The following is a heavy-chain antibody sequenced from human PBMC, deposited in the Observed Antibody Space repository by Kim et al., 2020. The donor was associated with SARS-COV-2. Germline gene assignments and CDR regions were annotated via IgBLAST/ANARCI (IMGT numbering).Heavy chain of an antibody. V-gene: IGHV3-7*05. CDR2: IKPDGSEK. D-gene: IGHD6-19*01. CDR1: GFTFSNYW. CDR3: ASDTGWHFDN. Sequence: GGSLRLSCAASGFTFSNYWMHWVRQAPGKGLEWVASIKPDGSEKRYVDSVRGRFTVSRDNAKKSLFLQMSSLGADDTAIYYCASDTGWHFDNWGQGTLVSVSS. J-gene: IGHJ4*02.